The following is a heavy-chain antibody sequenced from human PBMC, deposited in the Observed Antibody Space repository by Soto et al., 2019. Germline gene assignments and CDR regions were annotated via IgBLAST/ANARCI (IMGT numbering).Heavy chain of an antibody. V-gene: IGHV4-30-4*01. J-gene: IGHJ4*02. CDR2: IYYSGST. CDR1: GGSISSGDYY. D-gene: IGHD3-3*01. Sequence: PSETLSLTCTVSGGSISSGDYYWSWIRQPPGKGLEWIGYIYYSGSTYYNPSLKSRVTISVDTSKNQFSLKLSSVTAADTAVYYCASIGSGYYKSFDYWGQGTPVTVSS. CDR3: ASIGSGYYKSFDY.